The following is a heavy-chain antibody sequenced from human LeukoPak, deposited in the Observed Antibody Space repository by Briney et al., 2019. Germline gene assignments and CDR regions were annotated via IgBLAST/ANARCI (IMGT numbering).Heavy chain of an antibody. V-gene: IGHV3-23*01. CDR3: ARAEYGDSYFDY. D-gene: IGHD4-17*01. Sequence: GGSLRLSCVASGFSLSGYWMYWVRQAPGKGLEWVSAISGSGGSTYYADSVKGRFTISRDNSKNTLYLQMNSLRAEDTAVYYCARAEYGDSYFDYWGQGTLVTVSS. J-gene: IGHJ4*02. CDR2: ISGSGGST. CDR1: GFSLSGYW.